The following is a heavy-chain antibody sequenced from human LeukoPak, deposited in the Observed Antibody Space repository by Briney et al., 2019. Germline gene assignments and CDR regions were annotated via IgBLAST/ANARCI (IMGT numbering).Heavy chain of an antibody. CDR1: GYTFTGYG. V-gene: IGHV1-18*01. CDR2: ISAYNGNT. Sequence: ASVKVSCKASGYTFTGYGISWVRQAPGQGLEGMGWISAYNGNTNYAQKLQGRVTMTTDTSASTAYMELRSLRSDDTAVYYCARDPSLYCTNGVCKASWFDPWGQGTLVTVSS. CDR3: ARDPSLYCTNGVCKASWFDP. D-gene: IGHD2-8*01. J-gene: IGHJ5*02.